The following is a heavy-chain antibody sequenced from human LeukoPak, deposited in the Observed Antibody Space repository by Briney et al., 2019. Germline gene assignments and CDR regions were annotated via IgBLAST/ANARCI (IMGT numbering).Heavy chain of an antibody. J-gene: IGHJ4*02. CDR3: AKQEYYDSSGGVYYFDY. CDR2: ISGSGGST. Sequence: PGGSLRLSCAASGFTFSSYAMSWVRQAPGKGLEWVSAISGSGGSTYYADSAKGRFTISRDNSKNTLYLQMNSLRGEDTAVYCCAKQEYYDSSGGVYYFDYWGQGTLVTVSS. V-gene: IGHV3-23*01. CDR1: GFTFSSYA. D-gene: IGHD3-22*01.